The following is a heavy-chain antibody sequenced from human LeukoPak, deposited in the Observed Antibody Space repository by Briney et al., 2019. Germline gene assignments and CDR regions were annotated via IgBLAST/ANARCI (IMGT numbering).Heavy chain of an antibody. Sequence: SETLSLTCTVSGGSISSYYWSWIRQPPGKGLEWIGYIYYSGSTNYNPSLKSRVTISIDTSKNQFSLKLSSVTAADTAVYYCATRNYYDSTGYYNYWGQGILVTVSS. CDR1: GGSISSYY. CDR2: IYYSGST. D-gene: IGHD3-22*01. J-gene: IGHJ4*02. CDR3: ATRNYYDSTGYYNY. V-gene: IGHV4-59*12.